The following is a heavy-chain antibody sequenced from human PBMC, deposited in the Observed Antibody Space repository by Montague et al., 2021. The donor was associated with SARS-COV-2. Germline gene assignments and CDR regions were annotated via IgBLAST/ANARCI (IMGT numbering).Heavy chain of an antibody. CDR3: VRDFYGTSGYFQGTFDV. D-gene: IGHD3-22*01. CDR1: GVSVNNYY. CDR2: IYYTGST. J-gene: IGHJ3*01. Sequence: SETLSLTCSVSGVSVNNYYWAWIRQTPEKGLEWIGYIYYTGSTNYNPSLRNRITISIDTSANQFSLKLRSVTPADTAVYYCVRDFYGTSGYFQGTFDVWGHGTVVSVSS. V-gene: IGHV4-59*02.